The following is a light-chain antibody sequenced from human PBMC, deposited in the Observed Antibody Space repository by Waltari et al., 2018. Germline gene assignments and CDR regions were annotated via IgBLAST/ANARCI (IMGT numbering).Light chain of an antibody. Sequence: QSVLTQPPSVSGAPGQTVTISCTGSSSNIGTGYDVHWYQQVPGTAPKLLIYGNAHRASGVPDRFSASKSATSASLAITGRQAEDEADYYCQSYDSSVTGYVFGTGTTVTVL. CDR2: GNA. CDR1: SSNIGTGYD. J-gene: IGLJ1*01. V-gene: IGLV1-40*01. CDR3: QSYDSSVTGYV.